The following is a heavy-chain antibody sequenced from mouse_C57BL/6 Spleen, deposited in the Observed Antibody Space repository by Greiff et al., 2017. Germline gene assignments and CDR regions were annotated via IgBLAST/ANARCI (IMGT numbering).Heavy chain of an antibody. D-gene: IGHD2-3*01. V-gene: IGHV1-82*01. CDR1: GYAFSSSW. J-gene: IGHJ2*01. CDR2: IYPGDGDT. CDR3: ARSDGPFDY. Sequence: VKLMESGPELVKPGASVKISCKASGYAFSSSWMNWVKQRPGKGLEWIGRIYPGDGDTNYNGKFKGKATLTADKSSSTAYMQLSSLTSEDSAVYFCARSDGPFDYWGQGTTLTVSS.